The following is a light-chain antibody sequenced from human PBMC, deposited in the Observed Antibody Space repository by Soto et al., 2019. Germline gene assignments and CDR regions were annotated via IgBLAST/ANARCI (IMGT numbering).Light chain of an antibody. Sequence: DIVMTQSPLSLPVTPGEPASISCRSSQSLLHSNGYNYLDWYLQKPGQSPQLLIYLGSNRASGVPDRFRGSGSCTDFTLKISRVEAEDVGVYYCMQALQTPYTFGQGTKLEIK. V-gene: IGKV2-28*01. CDR1: QSLLHSNGYNY. CDR2: LGS. CDR3: MQALQTPYT. J-gene: IGKJ2*01.